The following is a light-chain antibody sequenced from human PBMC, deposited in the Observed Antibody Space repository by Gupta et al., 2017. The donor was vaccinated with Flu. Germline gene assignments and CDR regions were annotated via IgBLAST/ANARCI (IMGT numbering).Light chain of an antibody. CDR1: QSISSW. Sequence: DIQMTQSPSTLSAFVGDRVTITCRASQSISSWLAWYQEKPGTAPKLLIYGASSLEGGVPSRFSGSGSGTEFTLTISSLQPDDFATYYCQHEHSSPLTFGGGTKVEIK. CDR2: GAS. CDR3: QHEHSSPLT. V-gene: IGKV1-5*03. J-gene: IGKJ4*01.